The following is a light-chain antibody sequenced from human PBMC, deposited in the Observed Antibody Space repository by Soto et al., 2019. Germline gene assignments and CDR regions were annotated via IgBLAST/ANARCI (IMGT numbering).Light chain of an antibody. CDR3: QQYTNTNNPWM. V-gene: IGKV1-5*03. CDR1: QSISSW. J-gene: IGKJ1*01. Sequence: IQMTQSPSTLSAFVGDRVTITCRASQSISSWLAWYQQKPGKAPKLLVYQASTLQSGVASRFSGSGSGTEFTLIISGLQPDDSATYYCQQYTNTNNPWMFGQGTKVDI. CDR2: QAS.